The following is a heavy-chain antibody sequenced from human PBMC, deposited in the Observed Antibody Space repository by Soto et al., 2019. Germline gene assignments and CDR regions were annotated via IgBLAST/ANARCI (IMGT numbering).Heavy chain of an antibody. CDR3: ARIQGHEYSSSSEYYYYGMDV. D-gene: IGHD6-6*01. V-gene: IGHV2-26*01. Sequence: GSGPTLVNPTETLTLTCTVSGFSLSNARMGVSWIRQPPGKALEWLAHIFSNDEKSYSTSLKSRLTISKDTSKSQVVLTMTNMDPVDTATYYCARIQGHEYSSSSEYYYYGMDVWGQGTTVTVSS. CDR2: IFSNDEK. CDR1: GFSLSNARMG. J-gene: IGHJ6*02.